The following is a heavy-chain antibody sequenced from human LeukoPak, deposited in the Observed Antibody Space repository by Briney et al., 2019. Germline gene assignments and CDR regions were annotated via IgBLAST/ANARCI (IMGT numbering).Heavy chain of an antibody. J-gene: IGHJ4*02. D-gene: IGHD6-19*01. CDR2: IRYDGSNK. CDR3: AKGSIKQWLVAGYDY. CDR1: GLTFSSYG. V-gene: IGHV3-30*02. Sequence: PGGSLRLSCAASGLTFSSYGMHWVRQAPGKGLEWVAFIRYDGSNKYYAGSVKDRFTISRDNCKNTLYRQINNLRAEDRAVYYCAKGSIKQWLVAGYDYWGQGTLVTVSS.